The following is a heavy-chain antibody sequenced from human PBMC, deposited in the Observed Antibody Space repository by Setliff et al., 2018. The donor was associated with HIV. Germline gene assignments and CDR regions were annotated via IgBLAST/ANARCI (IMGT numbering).Heavy chain of an antibody. Sequence: GESLKISCAASGFTFNNYGMHWVRQAPGKGLEWVAHIWYDGSDKYSADSVKGRFTISRDNSKTTLYLQMNGLRVEDTAVYYCAKDGGYGDRNNYYMDVWGKGTTVTVS. CDR2: IWYDGSDK. CDR3: AKDGGYGDRNNYYMDV. V-gene: IGHV3-33*06. J-gene: IGHJ6*03. D-gene: IGHD5-12*01. CDR1: GFTFNNYG.